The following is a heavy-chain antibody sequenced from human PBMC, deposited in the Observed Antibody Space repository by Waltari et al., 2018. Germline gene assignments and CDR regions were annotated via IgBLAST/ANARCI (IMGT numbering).Heavy chain of an antibody. V-gene: IGHV4-34*01. Sequence: QVQLQQGGAGRLKPSETLSLTWAVYGGSFSGYYGSWIRQPPGKGLEWIGEINHSGSTNYNPSPKSRVTISVDTSKNQFSLKLSSVTAADTAVYYCARGGIAARRAWFAPWGQGTLVTVSS. CDR1: GGSFSGYY. J-gene: IGHJ5*02. CDR3: ARGGIAARRAWFAP. CDR2: INHSGST. D-gene: IGHD6-6*01.